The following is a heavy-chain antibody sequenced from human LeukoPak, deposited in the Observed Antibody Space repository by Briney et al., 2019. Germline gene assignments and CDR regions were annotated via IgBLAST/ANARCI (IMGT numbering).Heavy chain of an antibody. D-gene: IGHD2-2*01. CDR1: GGTFSSYG. J-gene: IGHJ4*02. V-gene: IGHV1-69*05. CDR2: IIAIFGTA. Sequence: ASVKGSCKASGGTFSSYGISLVRQAPGQGLEWMGRIIAIFGTANYAQKFQGRVTITTDEPTSTAYMELSSLRSEYTAVYYCASGRYCSSTSCYRGAKNFDYWGQGTLVTVSS. CDR3: ASGRYCSSTSCYRGAKNFDY.